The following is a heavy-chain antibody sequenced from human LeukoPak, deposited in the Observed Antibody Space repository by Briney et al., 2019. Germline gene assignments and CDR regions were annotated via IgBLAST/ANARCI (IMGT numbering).Heavy chain of an antibody. J-gene: IGHJ6*03. CDR1: GYTFTSYD. Sequence: GASVKVSCKASGYTFTSYDINWVRQATGQGLEWMGWMNPNSGNTGYAQKFQGRVTITRNTSISTAYMELSSLRSEDTAVYYCARGRKQWLVRYYYYYMDVWGKGTTVTVSS. CDR3: ARGRKQWLVRYYYYYMDV. D-gene: IGHD6-19*01. V-gene: IGHV1-8*03. CDR2: MNPNSGNT.